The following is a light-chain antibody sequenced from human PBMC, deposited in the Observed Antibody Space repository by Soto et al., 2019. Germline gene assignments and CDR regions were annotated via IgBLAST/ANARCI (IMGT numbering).Light chain of an antibody. CDR2: DAS. CDR1: QSVSNS. J-gene: IGKJ4*01. Sequence: EKVMTQSPATLSVSAGERASLSCRASQSVSNSIAWYQQKPGQAPRLLIYDASTRATGIPARFSGSASGTEFTLTISSLQSEDSAVYYCQQYNQWPRTFGGGTKVDIK. V-gene: IGKV3-15*01. CDR3: QQYNQWPRT.